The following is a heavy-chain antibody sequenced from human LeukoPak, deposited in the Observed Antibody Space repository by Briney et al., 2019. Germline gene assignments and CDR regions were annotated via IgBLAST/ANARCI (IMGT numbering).Heavy chain of an antibody. CDR3: ARMGYAFDI. D-gene: IGHD5-24*01. CDR2: IYPNSGGT. J-gene: IGHJ3*02. CDR1: GYTFSGYY. V-gene: IGHV1-2*02. Sequence: ASVKVSCKASGYTFSGYYMHWVRQAPGQGLEWMGWIYPNSGGTSYAEKFQGRATMISDTSISTVYMELSRLRSDDTAVYYCARMGYAFDIWGQGTMVTVSS.